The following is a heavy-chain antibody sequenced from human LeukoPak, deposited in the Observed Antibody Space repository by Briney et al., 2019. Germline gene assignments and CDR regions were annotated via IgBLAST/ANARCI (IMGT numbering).Heavy chain of an antibody. CDR1: GGSISSGSYY. CDR2: IYTSGST. D-gene: IGHD3-10*01. CDR3: ARLEWFGESYMDV. Sequence: SETLSLTCTVSGGSISSGSYYWSWIRQPAGKGLEWIGRIYTSGSTNYNPSLKSRVTISVDTSKNQFSLKLSSVTAADTAVYYCARLEWFGESYMDVWGKGTTVTISS. J-gene: IGHJ6*03. V-gene: IGHV4-61*02.